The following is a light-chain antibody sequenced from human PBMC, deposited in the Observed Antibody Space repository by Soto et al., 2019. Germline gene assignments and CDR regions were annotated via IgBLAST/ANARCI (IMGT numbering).Light chain of an antibody. Sequence: QSVLTQPASVSGSPGQSITISCTGTSSDVGSYNLVSWYQQHPGKAPKLIIYEGSKRPSEVSSRFSGSKSGNTASLTISGLQAEDEADYYCCSYAGGSTYVFGTGTKLTVL. CDR3: CSYAGGSTYV. J-gene: IGLJ1*01. V-gene: IGLV2-23*01. CDR2: EGS. CDR1: SSDVGSYNL.